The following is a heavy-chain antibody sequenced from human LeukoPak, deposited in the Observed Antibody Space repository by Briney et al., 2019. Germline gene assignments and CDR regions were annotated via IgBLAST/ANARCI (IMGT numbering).Heavy chain of an antibody. CDR1: GFRFSDHA. Sequence: GGSLRLSCAASGFRFSDHALHWVRQAPGSGLEWVALVSANGKDEYYANSVRGRFSISRENSKNTLNLQMNSLRTEDTAVYYCVRQGGSLNYYQLYMDVWGEGTTVTVAS. CDR3: VRQGGSLNYYQLYMDV. CDR2: VSANGKDE. D-gene: IGHD2-2*01. J-gene: IGHJ6*03. V-gene: IGHV3-30*04.